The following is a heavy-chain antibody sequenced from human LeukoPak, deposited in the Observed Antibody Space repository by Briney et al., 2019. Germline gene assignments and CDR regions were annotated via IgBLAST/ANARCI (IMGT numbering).Heavy chain of an antibody. CDR2: IWYDGSNI. Sequence: PGGSLRLSCAASGFTFSNYGMHSVCQAPGKRVEWVAAIWYDGSNINYVDSVKGRFTISRDNSKNTVYLQMNSLRDEDTDVYYCARDVLSSGWYRPPGDWGQGTLVTVSS. CDR3: ARDVLSSGWYRPPGD. CDR1: GFTFSNYG. J-gene: IGHJ4*02. D-gene: IGHD6-19*01. V-gene: IGHV3-33*01.